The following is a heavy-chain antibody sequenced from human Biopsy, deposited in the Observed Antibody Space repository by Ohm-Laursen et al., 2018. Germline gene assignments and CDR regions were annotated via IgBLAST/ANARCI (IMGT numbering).Heavy chain of an antibody. Sequence: GTLSLTCAVYGGSFSEYYWTWIRQPPGKGLEWIGEINQSGGTKYNPSLKRRATLSADSSNSQFSLRLTSVTAADTAIYYCARGSGYFKLDVWGQGTTVTVSS. D-gene: IGHD5-12*01. J-gene: IGHJ6*02. CDR3: ARGSGYFKLDV. V-gene: IGHV4-34*01. CDR2: INQSGGT. CDR1: GGSFSEYY.